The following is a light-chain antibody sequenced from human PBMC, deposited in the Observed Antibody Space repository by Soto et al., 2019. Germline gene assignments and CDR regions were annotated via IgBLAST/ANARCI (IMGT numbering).Light chain of an antibody. CDR1: QSVSSN. V-gene: IGKV3-15*01. CDR3: HQYNNWPPGT. J-gene: IGKJ1*01. CDR2: GAS. Sequence: EIVMTQSPATLSVSPGERATLSCRASQSVSSNLAWFQQKPGQAPRLLIYGASTRATGIPARFSGSESGTEFTLTINSLQSEDFAVYYCHQYNNWPPGTFGQGTKVDIK.